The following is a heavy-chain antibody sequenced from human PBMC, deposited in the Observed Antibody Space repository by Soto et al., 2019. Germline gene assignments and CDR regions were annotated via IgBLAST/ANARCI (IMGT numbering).Heavy chain of an antibody. J-gene: IGHJ4*02. D-gene: IGHD3-10*01. V-gene: IGHV3-30-3*01. CDR1: GFTFSSYA. CDR2: ISYDGSNK. Sequence: GGSLRLSCAASGFTFSSYAMHWVRQAPGKGLEWVAVISYDGSNKYYADSVKGRFTISRDNSKNTLYLQMNSLRAEDTAVYYCARAILPYGSGTLHLLAYWGQGTLVTVSS. CDR3: ARAILPYGSGTLHLLAY.